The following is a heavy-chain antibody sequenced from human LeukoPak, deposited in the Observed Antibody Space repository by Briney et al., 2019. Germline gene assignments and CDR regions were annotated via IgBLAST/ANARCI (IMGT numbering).Heavy chain of an antibody. Sequence: GGSLRLSCAASGFTFDDYAMHWVRQAPGKGLEWVSLISWDGGSTYYADSVKGRFTISRDNSKNSLYLQMNSLRAEDTALYYCAKGMIVVVPAAPFGYWGQGTLVTVSS. CDR3: AKGMIVVVPAAPFGY. D-gene: IGHD2-2*01. V-gene: IGHV3-43D*04. J-gene: IGHJ4*02. CDR2: ISWDGGST. CDR1: GFTFDDYA.